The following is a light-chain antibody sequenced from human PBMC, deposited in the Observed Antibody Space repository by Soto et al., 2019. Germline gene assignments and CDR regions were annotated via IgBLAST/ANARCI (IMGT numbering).Light chain of an antibody. V-gene: IGKV1-12*01. Sequence: DIQMTQTPSSVSASVGDRVAITCRASQGISSWLARYQQKPGKAPKLLIYAASSLQSGVPSRFSGTDAGTGFTLTMSSLQREDFAAYCCQQANSFPITVGHGTRLEIK. J-gene: IGKJ5*01. CDR3: QQANSFPIT. CDR2: AAS. CDR1: QGISSW.